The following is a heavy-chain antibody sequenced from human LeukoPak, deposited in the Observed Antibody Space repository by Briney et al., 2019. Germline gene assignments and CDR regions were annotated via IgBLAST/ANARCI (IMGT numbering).Heavy chain of an antibody. Sequence: SETLSLTCTVSGGSISSHYWSWIRQPPGKGLEWIGYIYYSGSTNHNPSLKSRVTISVDTSKNQFSLKLSSVTAADTAVYYCARQASTRTIFGVVIPPHNWFDPWGQGTLVTVST. CDR1: GGSISSHY. D-gene: IGHD3-3*01. CDR3: ARQASTRTIFGVVIPPHNWFDP. J-gene: IGHJ5*02. V-gene: IGHV4-59*11. CDR2: IYYSGST.